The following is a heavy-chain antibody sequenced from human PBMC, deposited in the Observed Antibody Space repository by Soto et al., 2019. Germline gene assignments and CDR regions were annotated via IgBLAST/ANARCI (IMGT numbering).Heavy chain of an antibody. CDR2: ISGSGGST. CDR3: ATFMITFGGVNENPFDY. J-gene: IGHJ4*02. D-gene: IGHD3-16*01. Sequence: VQLLESGGGLVQPGGSLRLSCAASGFTFSTYAMSSVRQAAGKGLERVSAISGSGGSTYYAESVKGRFTISRDNPKNTLYLQMDSLRAEDTAVYYCATFMITFGGVNENPFDYWGQGTLVTVSS. V-gene: IGHV3-23*01. CDR1: GFTFSTYA.